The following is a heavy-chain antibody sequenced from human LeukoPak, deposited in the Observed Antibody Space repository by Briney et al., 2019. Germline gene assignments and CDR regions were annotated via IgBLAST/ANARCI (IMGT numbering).Heavy chain of an antibody. Sequence: PSETLSLTCTVSDGSISSSSYYWGWIRQPPGKGLEWIGSIYYSGSTYYNPSLKSRVTISVDTSKNQFSLKLSSVTAADTAVYYCARPLYSSGWYSDYWGQGTLVTVSS. D-gene: IGHD6-19*01. V-gene: IGHV4-39*01. CDR3: ARPLYSSGWYSDY. CDR2: IYYSGST. J-gene: IGHJ4*02. CDR1: DGSISSSSYY.